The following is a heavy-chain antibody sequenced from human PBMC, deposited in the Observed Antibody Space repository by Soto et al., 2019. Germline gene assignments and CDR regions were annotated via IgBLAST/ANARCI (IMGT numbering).Heavy chain of an antibody. CDR2: IYYSGST. J-gene: IGHJ5*02. D-gene: IGHD3-10*01. CDR3: ARVPTMVRGVIGWFHP. V-gene: IGHV4-31*03. CDR1: CGSISSGDYY. Sequence: SETLSLTCTVSCGSISSGDYYWSWIRQHPGKGLEWIGYIYYSGSTYYNPSLKSRVTISVDTSKNQFSLKLSSVTAADTAVYYCARVPTMVRGVIGWFHPWGQGTLVNVSS.